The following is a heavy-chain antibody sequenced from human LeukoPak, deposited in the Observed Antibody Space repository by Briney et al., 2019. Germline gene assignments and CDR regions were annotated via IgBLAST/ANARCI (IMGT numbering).Heavy chain of an antibody. Sequence: SETLSLTCAVYGGSFSGYYWSWIRQPPGKGLEWIGEINHSGSTNYNPSLKSRVTISVDTSKNRFSLKLSSVTAADTAVYYCARGRVRIRGSGSLRGWFDPWGQGTLVSVSS. V-gene: IGHV4-34*01. CDR3: ARGRVRIRGSGSLRGWFDP. CDR2: INHSGST. CDR1: GGSFSGYY. D-gene: IGHD3-10*01. J-gene: IGHJ5*02.